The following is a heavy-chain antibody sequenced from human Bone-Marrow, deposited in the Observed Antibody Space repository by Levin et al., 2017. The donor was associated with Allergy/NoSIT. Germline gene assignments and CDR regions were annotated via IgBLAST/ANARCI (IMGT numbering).Heavy chain of an antibody. V-gene: IGHV4-59*01. D-gene: IGHD4-17*01. Sequence: ESLKISCTVSGGSISTFYWSWIRQPPGKGLEWIGYIYYSGSTNYNPSLKSRVTISVDTSKNQFSLKLTSVTAADTAVYYCARGGTVTSVSYWGQGTLVTVSS. CDR1: GGSISTFY. J-gene: IGHJ4*02. CDR2: IYYSGST. CDR3: ARGGTVTSVSY.